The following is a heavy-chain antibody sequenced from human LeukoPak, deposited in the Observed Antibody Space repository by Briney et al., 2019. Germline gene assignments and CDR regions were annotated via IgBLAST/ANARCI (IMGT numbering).Heavy chain of an antibody. CDR1: GYTFTSYG. J-gene: IGHJ5*02. CDR2: ISAYNGNT. D-gene: IGHD3-9*01. CDR3: AREGRYDILTGSANWFDP. Sequence: ASVKVSCKASGYTFTSYGISWVRQAPGQGLEWMGWISAYNGNTNYAQKLQGRVTMTTDTSTSTVYMELSSLRSEDTAVYYCAREGRYDILTGSANWFDPWGQGTLVTVSS. V-gene: IGHV1-18*01.